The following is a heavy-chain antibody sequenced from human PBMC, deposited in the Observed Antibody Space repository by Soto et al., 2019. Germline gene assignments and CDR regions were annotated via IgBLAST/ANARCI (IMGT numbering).Heavy chain of an antibody. CDR1: GVSVTNSRCD. CDR3: ARHSETALVTGFDS. V-gene: IGHV4-39*01. J-gene: IGHJ4*02. D-gene: IGHD5-18*01. Sequence: PSETLSLTCSVTGVSVTNSRCDWVWVRQAPDKGLEWIGAVTSSGQTFNIPSLESRVAISADASKNEFYLSLTSVTAADTAVYYCARHSETALVTGFDSWGQG. CDR2: VTSSGQT.